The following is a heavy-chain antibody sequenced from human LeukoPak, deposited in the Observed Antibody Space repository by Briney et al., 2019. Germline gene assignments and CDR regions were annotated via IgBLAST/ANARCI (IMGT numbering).Heavy chain of an antibody. CDR2: IPYSGRT. CDR3: ARYISSGNDY. V-gene: IGHV4-59*08. CDR1: GGSISPYY. J-gene: IGHJ4*02. Sequence: PSETLSLTCTVSGGSISPYYWSWIRQPPGRGLEWSAFIPYSGRTNSNPSLKSRVTLSVDTSKNQFSLKLISVTAADTAVYYCARYISSGNDYWGQGSLVTVSS. D-gene: IGHD6-13*01.